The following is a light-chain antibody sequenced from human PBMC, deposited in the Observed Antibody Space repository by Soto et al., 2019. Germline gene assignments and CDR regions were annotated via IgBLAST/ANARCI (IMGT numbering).Light chain of an antibody. Sequence: DIQMTQSPSSLSASVGDRVTITCRASQGISNDLGWYQQKPGKAPKCLIYAVSNLQSGVPSRFSGSGSGTEFTRTISCLQPEDFATYYCLKHNNYPRTFGQGTKVEIK. CDR1: QGISND. J-gene: IGKJ1*01. CDR3: LKHNNYPRT. CDR2: AVS. V-gene: IGKV1-17*01.